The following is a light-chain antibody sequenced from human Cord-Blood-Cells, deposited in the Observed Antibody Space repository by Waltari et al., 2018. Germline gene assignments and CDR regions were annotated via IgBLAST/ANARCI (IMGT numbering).Light chain of an antibody. CDR2: DVS. CDR3: SSYTSSSTNYV. Sequence: QSALTQPASVSGSPGQSITISCTGTSCAVGGYNYVSWYQQHPGKAPKLMIYDVSNRPSGVSNRFSGSKSGNTASLTISGLQAEDEADYYCSSYTSSSTNYVFGTGTKVTVL. CDR1: SCAVGGYNY. V-gene: IGLV2-14*01. J-gene: IGLJ1*01.